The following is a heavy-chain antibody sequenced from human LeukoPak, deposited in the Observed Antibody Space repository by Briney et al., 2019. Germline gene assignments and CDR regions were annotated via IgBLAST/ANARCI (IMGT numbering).Heavy chain of an antibody. V-gene: IGHV4-34*01. D-gene: IGHD1-20*01. CDR3: ARGPEKDTYNWNDQVNYYYYMDV. Sequence: SVTLSLTCAVYGGSFSGYYWSWIRQPPGKGLEWIGEINHSGSTNYNPSLKSRVTISVDTSKNQFSLKLSSVTAADTAVYYCARGPEKDTYNWNDQVNYYYYMDVWGKGTTVTVSS. CDR2: INHSGST. CDR1: GGSFSGYY. J-gene: IGHJ6*03.